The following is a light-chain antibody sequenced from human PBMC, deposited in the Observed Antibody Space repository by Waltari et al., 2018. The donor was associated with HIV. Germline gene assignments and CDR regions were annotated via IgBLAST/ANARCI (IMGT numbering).Light chain of an antibody. CDR3: CSYAGSSTLYV. Sequence: SALTPPASVSGSPGPPITISCNCTRSDVGSYNLVSWYQQQPGNAPKLMIYEGSKRPAGVSNRFSGSKSGNTASLTISGLQAEDEADYYCCSYAGSSTLYVFGTGTKVTVL. CDR1: RSDVGSYNL. V-gene: IGLV2-23*01. J-gene: IGLJ1*01. CDR2: EGS.